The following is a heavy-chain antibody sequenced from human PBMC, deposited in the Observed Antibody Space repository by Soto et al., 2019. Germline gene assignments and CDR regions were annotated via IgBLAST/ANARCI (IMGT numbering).Heavy chain of an antibody. Sequence: GESLKISCAASGFTFSSYEMNWVRQAPGKGLEWVSYISSSGSTIYYADSVKGRFTISRDNAKNSLYLQMNSLRAEDTAVYYCARDRGYDYYYYGMDVWGQGTTVTVSS. V-gene: IGHV3-48*03. CDR3: ARDRGYDYYYYGMDV. D-gene: IGHD5-12*01. CDR1: GFTFSSYE. J-gene: IGHJ6*02. CDR2: ISSSGSTI.